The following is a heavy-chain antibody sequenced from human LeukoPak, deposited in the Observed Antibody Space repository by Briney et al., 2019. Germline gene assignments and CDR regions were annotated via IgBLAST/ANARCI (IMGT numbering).Heavy chain of an antibody. CDR1: GGSISSSNW. D-gene: IGHD3-9*01. CDR3: AREGLDWLLFDY. Sequence: SGTLSLTCAVSGGSISSSNWWSWVRQPPGKGLEWIGEIYHSGSTNYNPSLKSRVTISVDTSKNQFSLKLSSVTAADTAVYYCAREGLDWLLFDYWGQGTLVTVSS. V-gene: IGHV4-4*02. J-gene: IGHJ4*02. CDR2: IYHSGST.